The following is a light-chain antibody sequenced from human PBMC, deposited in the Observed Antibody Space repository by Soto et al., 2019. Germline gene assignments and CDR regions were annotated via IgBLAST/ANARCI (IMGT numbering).Light chain of an antibody. Sequence: EIVLTQSPATLSLSPGERATLSCRASQSVSSYLAWYQQKPGQAPRLLIYDASNRATGIPARFNGSGSGTDFTLTISSLEPEDFAVYYCQQGTFGQGTKLEIK. V-gene: IGKV3-11*01. CDR2: DAS. CDR3: QQGT. CDR1: QSVSSY. J-gene: IGKJ2*02.